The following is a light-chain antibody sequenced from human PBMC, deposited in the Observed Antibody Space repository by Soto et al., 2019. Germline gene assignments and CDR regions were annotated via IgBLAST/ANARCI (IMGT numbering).Light chain of an antibody. CDR3: QQYGSSPET. V-gene: IGKV3-20*01. J-gene: IGKJ1*01. CDR2: DVS. CDR1: QSVSSAY. Sequence: EIVLTQSPGTLSVSPGERATLSCRASQSVSSAYLAWYQQKPGQAPRLLIYDVSSRATGIPDRFSGSGSGTDFTLTVSRLEPEDFAVYYCQQYGSSPETFGQGTKVEIK.